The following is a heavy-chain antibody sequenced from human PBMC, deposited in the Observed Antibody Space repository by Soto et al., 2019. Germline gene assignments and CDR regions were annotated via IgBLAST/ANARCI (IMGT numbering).Heavy chain of an antibody. V-gene: IGHV3-74*01. CDR2: INSDGSST. D-gene: IGHD6-6*01. Sequence: ASQRLSCEAPGFKLCRYWLHSVRQGLEKGLVWVSVINSDGSSTSYADSVKGRFTISRDNPKNTLYLQMNSLRAEDTFVYYCARDPILYSSSSVDYWGQGTLVTVSS. J-gene: IGHJ4*02. CDR1: GFKLCRYW. CDR3: ARDPILYSSSSVDY.